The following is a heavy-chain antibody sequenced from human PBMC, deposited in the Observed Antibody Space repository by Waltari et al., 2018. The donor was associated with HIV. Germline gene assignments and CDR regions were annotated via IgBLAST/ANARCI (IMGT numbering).Heavy chain of an antibody. Sequence: QVQLQESGPGLVKPSQTLSLTCTVSGGSISSGSYYWSWIRQPAGKGLEWIWRIYTSGSTNYNPSLKSRVTISVDTSKNQFSLKLSSVTAADTAVYYCARGIPFFAFDYWGQGTLVTVSS. V-gene: IGHV4-61*02. CDR2: IYTSGST. CDR1: GGSISSGSYY. CDR3: ARGIPFFAFDY. J-gene: IGHJ4*02.